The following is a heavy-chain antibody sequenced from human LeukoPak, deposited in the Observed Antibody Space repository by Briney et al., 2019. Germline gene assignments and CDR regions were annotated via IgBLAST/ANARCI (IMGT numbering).Heavy chain of an antibody. CDR1: GYTFTSYG. CDR2: ISAYNGNT. Sequence: ASVKVSCKASGYTFTSYGISWVRQAPGQGLEWMGWISAYNGNTNYAQKLQGRVTMTTDTSTSTAYMELRSLRSDDTAVYYCARDYPGNYYYGMDVWGQGTTVTVSS. D-gene: IGHD3-10*01. V-gene: IGHV1-18*01. J-gene: IGHJ6*02. CDR3: ARDYPGNYYYGMDV.